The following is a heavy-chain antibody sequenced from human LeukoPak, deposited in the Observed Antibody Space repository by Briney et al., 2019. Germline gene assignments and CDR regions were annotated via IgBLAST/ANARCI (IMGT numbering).Heavy chain of an antibody. CDR3: ARDQCYGDPGY. V-gene: IGHV4-61*02. D-gene: IGHD4-17*01. J-gene: IGHJ4*02. Sequence: SETLSLTCTVSGGCISSGSYYWSWIRQPAGKGLEWIGRIYTSGSTNYNPSLKSRVTISVDTSKNQFSLKLSSVTAADTAVYYCARDQCYGDPGYWGQGTLVTVSS. CDR2: IYTSGST. CDR1: GGCISSGSYY.